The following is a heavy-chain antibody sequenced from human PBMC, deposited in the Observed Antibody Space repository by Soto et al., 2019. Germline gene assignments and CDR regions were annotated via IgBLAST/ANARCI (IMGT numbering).Heavy chain of an antibody. Sequence: VGSLRLSGVASGIEFSNYAMSWVRQAPGKGLEWVSISSASGRSRYHADSVKGRLTISRDNSKNTLYLHMTNLRAEDTAVYYCAKDGNWLDVYFDVWGQGTPVTVSS. CDR2: SSASGRSR. D-gene: IGHD6-19*01. J-gene: IGHJ4*02. CDR1: GIEFSNYA. CDR3: AKDGNWLDVYFDV. V-gene: IGHV3-23*01.